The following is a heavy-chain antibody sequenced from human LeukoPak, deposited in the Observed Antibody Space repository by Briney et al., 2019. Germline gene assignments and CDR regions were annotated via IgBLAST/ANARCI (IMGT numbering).Heavy chain of an antibody. V-gene: IGHV3-7*01. Sequence: GGSLRLSCAASGFTLSNHWMIWVRQAPGKGLECVANIKQDGTEKYYLDSVKGRFTISRDNAKNSLYLQMNSLRAEDTAVYYCARWEARDTWVYDYWGQGTLVTVSS. J-gene: IGHJ4*02. D-gene: IGHD1-26*01. CDR1: GFTLSNHW. CDR2: IKQDGTEK. CDR3: ARWEARDTWVYDY.